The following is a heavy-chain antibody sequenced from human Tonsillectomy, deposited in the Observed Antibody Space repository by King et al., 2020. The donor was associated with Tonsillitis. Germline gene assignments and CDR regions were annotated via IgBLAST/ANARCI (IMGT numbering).Heavy chain of an antibody. Sequence: HVQLVESGGGLVKPGGSLRLSCAASGFSFSDYYMNWIRQAPGKGLEWLSYISSSSTYTNYADSVKGRFTITRDNAKNSLYLQMNSLRAEDTAVYYCARNQGGRWELRGFDSWGQGTLVTVSS. CDR3: ARNQGGRWELRGFDS. CDR2: ISSSSTYT. V-gene: IGHV3-11*05. D-gene: IGHD1-26*01. J-gene: IGHJ4*02. CDR1: GFSFSDYY.